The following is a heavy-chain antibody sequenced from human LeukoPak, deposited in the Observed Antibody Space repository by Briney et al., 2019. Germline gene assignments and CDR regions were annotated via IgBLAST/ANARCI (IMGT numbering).Heavy chain of an antibody. Sequence: GGSLRLSCAASGFTFSNYAMHWVRQPPGKGLEWVALISYDGKNEYYVDSVKGRFTISRDNSKNTLYLQMSSLRVEDTAVYYCASGRQWLHDYWGQGTLVTVSS. V-gene: IGHV3-30*03. CDR1: GFTFSNYA. CDR2: ISYDGKNE. CDR3: ASGRQWLHDY. J-gene: IGHJ4*02. D-gene: IGHD6-19*01.